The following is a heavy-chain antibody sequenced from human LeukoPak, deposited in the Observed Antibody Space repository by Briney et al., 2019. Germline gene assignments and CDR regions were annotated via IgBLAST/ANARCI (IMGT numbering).Heavy chain of an antibody. Sequence: SATLSLTCAVSGGSISSGSWWSWVRQPPGKGLEWIGEIYHSGGTNYNTSLKSRDTVSVDKSKNQFSLKLNSVTAADTAMYYCARNGDFSFAYWGQGTLVTVSS. J-gene: IGHJ4*02. CDR3: ARNGDFSFAY. CDR2: IYHSGGT. CDR1: GGSISSGSW. V-gene: IGHV4-4*02.